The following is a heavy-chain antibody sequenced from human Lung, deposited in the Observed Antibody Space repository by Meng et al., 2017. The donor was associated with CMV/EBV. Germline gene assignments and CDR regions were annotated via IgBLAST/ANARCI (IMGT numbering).Heavy chain of an antibody. CDR2: IYYSEST. CDR1: GGSISSSSYY. Sequence: SEPLSLXCTVLGGSISSSSYYWGWIRQPPGKGLEWIGSIYYSESTYYNPSLKSRVTIFVDTSENQFSLKLTSVTAADTAVYYCARHLGVGAYYDFWSGYSYYFDYWGQGXLVTVSS. D-gene: IGHD3-3*01. CDR3: ARHLGVGAYYDFWSGYSYYFDY. J-gene: IGHJ4*02. V-gene: IGHV4-39*01.